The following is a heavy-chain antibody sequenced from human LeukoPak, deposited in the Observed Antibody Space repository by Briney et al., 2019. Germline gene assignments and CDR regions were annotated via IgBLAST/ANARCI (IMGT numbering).Heavy chain of an antibody. V-gene: IGHV3-30*18. Sequence: GGSLRPSCAASGFTFSSYGMHWVRQAPGKGLEWVAVISYDGSNKYYADSVKGRFTISRDNSKNTLCLQMNSLRTEDTAVYYCAKAELYDILTGYYYWGQGTLVTVSS. D-gene: IGHD3-9*01. J-gene: IGHJ4*02. CDR2: ISYDGSNK. CDR3: AKAELYDILTGYYY. CDR1: GFTFSSYG.